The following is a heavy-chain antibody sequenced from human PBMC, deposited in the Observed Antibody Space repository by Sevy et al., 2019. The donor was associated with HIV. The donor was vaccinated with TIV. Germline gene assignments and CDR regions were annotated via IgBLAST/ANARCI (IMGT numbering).Heavy chain of an antibody. J-gene: IGHJ4*02. CDR1: GFTFSGYG. V-gene: IGHV3-33*06. CDR3: AKNRRWGDSGTYYYDFDY. Sequence: GGSLRLSCAASGFTFSGYGMHWVRQAPGKGLEWVTVIWYDGRHKYYVDSVKGRFTISRDNSKNTLYLQMNSLRAEDTAVYYCAKNRRWGDSGTYYYDFDYWGQGTLVTVSS. D-gene: IGHD3-22*01. CDR2: IWYDGRHK.